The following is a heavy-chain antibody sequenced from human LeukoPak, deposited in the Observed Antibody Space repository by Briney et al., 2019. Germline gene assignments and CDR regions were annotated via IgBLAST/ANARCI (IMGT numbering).Heavy chain of an antibody. Sequence: GGSLRLSCAASGFTFSSYGMHWVRQAPGKGLEWVAVIWYDGSNKYYADSVKGRFTISRDNSKNTLYLQMNSLRAEDTAVYYCARDLKRPSGYDDYWGQGTLVTVSS. CDR2: IWYDGSNK. V-gene: IGHV3-33*01. D-gene: IGHD5-12*01. CDR1: GFTFSSYG. J-gene: IGHJ4*02. CDR3: ARDLKRPSGYDDY.